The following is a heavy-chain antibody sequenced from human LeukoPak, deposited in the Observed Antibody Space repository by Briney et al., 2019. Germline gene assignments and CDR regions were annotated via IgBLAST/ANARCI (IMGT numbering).Heavy chain of an antibody. CDR2: IYYSGST. V-gene: IGHV4-59*01. CDR1: GGSISSYY. J-gene: IGHJ5*02. D-gene: IGHD3-10*01. Sequence: SETLSLTCTVSGGSISSYYWSWIRQPPGKGLEWIGYIYYSGSTNCNPSLKSRVTISVDTSKNQFSLKLSSVTAADTAVYYCARARGEIWFGPPPTAGSIHWFDPWGQGTLVTVSS. CDR3: ARARGEIWFGPPPTAGSIHWFDP.